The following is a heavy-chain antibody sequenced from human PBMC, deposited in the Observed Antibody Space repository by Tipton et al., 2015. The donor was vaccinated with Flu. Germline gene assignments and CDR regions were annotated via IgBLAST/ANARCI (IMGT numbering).Heavy chain of an antibody. J-gene: IGHJ3*02. CDR3: ASHYDRSGLRPFDI. Sequence: TLSLTCTVSGGSISGSYWSWIRQSPGKGLEFIGYIYSSGSTNYNPSLNSRATISLDASKNQFSLMLSSVTAADTAVYYCASHYDRSGLRPFDIWGQGTMVPVSS. D-gene: IGHD3-22*01. CDR1: GGSISGSY. V-gene: IGHV4-59*08. CDR2: IYSSGST.